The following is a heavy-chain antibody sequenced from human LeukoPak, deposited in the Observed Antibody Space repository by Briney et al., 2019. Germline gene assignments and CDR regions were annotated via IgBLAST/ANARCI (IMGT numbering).Heavy chain of an antibody. CDR2: INPSGGST. CDR1: GYTFTSYY. V-gene: IGHV1-46*03. CDR3: AKEGAGYCGGDCYSTNDAFDI. D-gene: IGHD2-21*01. J-gene: IGHJ3*02. Sequence: ASVKVSCKASGYTFTSYYMHWVRQAPGQGLEWMGIINPSGGSTSYAQKFQGRVTMTRDTSTSTVYMELSSLRSEDTAVYYGAKEGAGYCGGDCYSTNDAFDIWGQGTMVTVSS.